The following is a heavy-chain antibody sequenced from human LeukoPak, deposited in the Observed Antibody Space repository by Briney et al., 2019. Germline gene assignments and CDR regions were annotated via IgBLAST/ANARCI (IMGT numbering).Heavy chain of an antibody. V-gene: IGHV1-69*06. CDR3: AIGVTMVRGVADFDY. Sequence: SVKVSCKASGGTFSSYAISWVRQAPGQGLEWMGGIIPIFGTANYAQKFQGRVTITADKSTSTAYMELSSLRSEDTAVYYCAIGVTMVRGVADFDYWGQGTLVTVSS. J-gene: IGHJ4*02. CDR2: IIPIFGTA. D-gene: IGHD3-10*01. CDR1: GGTFSSYA.